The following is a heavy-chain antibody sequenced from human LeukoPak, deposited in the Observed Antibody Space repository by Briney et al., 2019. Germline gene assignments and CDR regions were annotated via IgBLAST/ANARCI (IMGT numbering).Heavy chain of an antibody. CDR1: GFTFSTSG. Sequence: GGSLRRSCAASGFTFSTSGMNWVRQAPGEGLQWVAYISSRSESKYYAASVKGRFTISRDNARNSLYLQMNSLRDDDTAVYYCARVWQLGVWGQGTAVTVSS. CDR3: ARVWQLGV. CDR2: ISSRSESK. J-gene: IGHJ6*02. D-gene: IGHD3-10*01. V-gene: IGHV3-48*02.